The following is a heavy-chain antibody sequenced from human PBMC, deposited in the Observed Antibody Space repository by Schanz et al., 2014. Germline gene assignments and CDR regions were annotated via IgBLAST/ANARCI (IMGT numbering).Heavy chain of an antibody. CDR2: IRYDGINK. CDR3: ARDGGRDGYNLAFDV. CDR1: GFSFSDYG. D-gene: IGHD5-12*01. Sequence: QVQLVESGGGVVQPGRSLRLSCAGSGFSFSDYGMHWVRQAPGRGLVWVTYIRYDGINKYYADSVKGRFIISRDSSKNTLFLQMNSLRAEDTAVYFCARDGGRDGYNLAFDVWGQGTLVTVSS. V-gene: IGHV3-33*08. J-gene: IGHJ3*01.